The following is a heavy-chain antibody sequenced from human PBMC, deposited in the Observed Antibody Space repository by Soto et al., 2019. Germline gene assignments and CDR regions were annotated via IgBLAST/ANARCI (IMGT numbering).Heavy chain of an antibody. CDR1: GGSFSCYY. CDR2: INHSGST. Sequence: SETLSLTCAVYGGSFSCYYWIWIRQPPGKGLEWIGEINHSGSTNYNPSLKSRVTISVDTSKNQFSLKLSSVTAADTAVYYCARSLDYYYDSRVALAYWGQGTLVTV. D-gene: IGHD3-22*01. CDR3: ARSLDYYYDSRVALAY. V-gene: IGHV4-34*01. J-gene: IGHJ4*02.